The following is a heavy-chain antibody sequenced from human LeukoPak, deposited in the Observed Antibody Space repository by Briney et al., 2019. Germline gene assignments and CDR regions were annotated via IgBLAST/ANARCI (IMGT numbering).Heavy chain of an antibody. CDR2: IRYDGSNK. Sequence: GGSLRLSCAASGFTFSSYWMSWVRQAPGKGLEWVAFIRYDGSNKYYADSVKGRFTISRDNSKNTLYLQMNSLRAEDTAVYYCANTVVPAANTDYWGQGTLVTVSS. D-gene: IGHD2-2*01. V-gene: IGHV3-30*02. J-gene: IGHJ4*02. CDR3: ANTVVPAANTDY. CDR1: GFTFSSYW.